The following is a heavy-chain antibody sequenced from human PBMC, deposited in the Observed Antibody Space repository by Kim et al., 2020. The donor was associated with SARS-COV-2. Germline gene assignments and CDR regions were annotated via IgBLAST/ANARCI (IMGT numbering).Heavy chain of an antibody. CDR1: GFTFDDYA. Sequence: GGSLRLSCAASGFTFDDYAMHWVRQAPGKGLEWVSGISWNSGSIGYADSVKGRFTISRDNAKNSLYLQMNSLRAEDTALYYCAKSGSSGYRVSYYFDYWGQGTLVTVSS. D-gene: IGHD3-22*01. V-gene: IGHV3-9*01. CDR2: ISWNSGSI. CDR3: AKSGSSGYRVSYYFDY. J-gene: IGHJ4*02.